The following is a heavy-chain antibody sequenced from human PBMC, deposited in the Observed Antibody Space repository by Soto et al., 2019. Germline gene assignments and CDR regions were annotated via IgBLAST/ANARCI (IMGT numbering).Heavy chain of an antibody. CDR3: ARDRQGSGWLDAFDI. J-gene: IGHJ3*02. D-gene: IGHD6-19*01. V-gene: IGHV3-53*04. CDR1: GFTVSSNY. Sequence: PGGSLRLSCAASGFTVSSNYMSWVRQAPGKGLEWVSVIFTGGSTYYADSVKGRFTISRHSSMNTVYLQMDSLRAEDTAVYYCARDRQGSGWLDAFDIWGQGTMVTVSS. CDR2: IFTGGST.